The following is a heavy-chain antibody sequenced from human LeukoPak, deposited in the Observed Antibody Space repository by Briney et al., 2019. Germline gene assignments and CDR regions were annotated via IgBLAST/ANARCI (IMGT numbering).Heavy chain of an antibody. CDR3: ARLGSYFDY. CDR2: IYYSGTA. CDR1: GDSLTSYY. V-gene: IGHV4-59*08. J-gene: IGHJ4*02. Sequence: SETLSLTCTVSGDSLTSYYWSWIRQPPGKGLQWIGYIYYSGTANYNPSLKSRVTISVDTSKTQFSLNLSSVTAADTAVYYCARLGSYFDYWGQGTLVTVSS.